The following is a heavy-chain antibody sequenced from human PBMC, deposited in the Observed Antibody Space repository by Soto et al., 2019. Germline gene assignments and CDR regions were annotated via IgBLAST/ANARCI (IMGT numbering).Heavy chain of an antibody. CDR2: IYFNGNT. CDR1: GGSISRGDYY. V-gene: IGHV4-30-4*01. Sequence: SEALSLTCTVSGGSISRGDYYWTWIRQAPGKGLEWIGHIYFNGNTDYTPSLKSRTTISVDPSNNQFSLKLSSVTAADTAVYYCAIELVFSNYFAYWGQGTLVTVSS. CDR3: AIELVFSNYFAY. D-gene: IGHD3-10*01. J-gene: IGHJ4*02.